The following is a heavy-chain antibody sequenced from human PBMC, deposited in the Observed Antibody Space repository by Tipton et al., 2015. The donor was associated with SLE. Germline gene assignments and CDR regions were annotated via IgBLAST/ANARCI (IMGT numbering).Heavy chain of an antibody. V-gene: IGHV1-18*01. D-gene: IGHD3-16*01. CDR2: ISGYNGET. J-gene: IGHJ4*02. CDR1: GYTFASYG. CDR3: AKEGPEILGWLH. Sequence: QSGAEVKKPGASVKVSCKASGYTFASYGINWVRQAPGQGLEWMRWISGYNGETIYAQKSQGRVIMTIDTSTSTVYMELRSLRSDDTAVYYCAKEGPEILGWLHWGQGTQITVSS.